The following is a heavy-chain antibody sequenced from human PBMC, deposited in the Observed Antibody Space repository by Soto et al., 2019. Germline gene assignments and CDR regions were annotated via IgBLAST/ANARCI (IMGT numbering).Heavy chain of an antibody. CDR3: ARHDGYGWFDP. V-gene: IGHV4-39*01. D-gene: IGHD5-12*01. Sequence: SETLSLTCIVSNGSISSRSSYWGWIRQTPGKGLEWIGSIYYIGSTYCNPSLKSRVTISVDTSKNQFSLRLSSVTAADTAVYYCARHDGYGWFDPWGQGTLVTVSS. J-gene: IGHJ5*02. CDR2: IYYIGST. CDR1: NGSISSRSSY.